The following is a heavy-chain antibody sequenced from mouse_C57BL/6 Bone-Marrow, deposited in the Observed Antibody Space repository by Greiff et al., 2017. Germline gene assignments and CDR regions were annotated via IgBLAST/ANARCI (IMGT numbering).Heavy chain of an antibody. D-gene: IGHD1-1*02. V-gene: IGHV1-76*01. CDR3: ARERAGGGYGAMDY. Sequence: QVQLKQSGAELVRPGASVKLSCKASGYTFTDYYINWVKQRPGQGLEWIARIYPGSGNTYYNEKFKGKATLTAEKSSSTAYMQLSSLTSEDSAVYVGARERAGGGYGAMDYWGQGTAVTVSS. J-gene: IGHJ4*01. CDR1: GYTFTDYY. CDR2: IYPGSGNT.